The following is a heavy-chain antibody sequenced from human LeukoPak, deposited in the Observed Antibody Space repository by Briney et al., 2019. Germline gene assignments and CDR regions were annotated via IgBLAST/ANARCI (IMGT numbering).Heavy chain of an antibody. CDR1: GFTFSSYA. V-gene: IGHV3-23*01. CDR2: ISGSGGST. J-gene: IGHJ4*02. Sequence: PGGSLRLSCAASGFTFSSYAMSWVRQAPGKGLEWASAISGSGGSTDYADSVKGRFTISRDNPKNTLYVQMNSLRAEDTAVYYCAKNADSGGYYYVNYWGQGTLVTVSS. CDR3: AKNADSGGYYYVNY. D-gene: IGHD3-22*01.